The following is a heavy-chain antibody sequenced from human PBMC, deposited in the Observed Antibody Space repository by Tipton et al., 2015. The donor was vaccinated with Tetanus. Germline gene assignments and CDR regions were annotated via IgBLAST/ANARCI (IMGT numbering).Heavy chain of an antibody. CDR2: ISESGDVT. D-gene: IGHD3-10*01. J-gene: IGHJ4*02. Sequence: SLRLSCAASGFTFRSYAMSWVRQAPGKGLEWVSGISESGDVTHYAGSVRGRFTISRDNSKNTLYLQINSLRAEGAAMYYCARRGLGQSYYFDYWGQGTLVTVSS. V-gene: IGHV3-23*01. CDR3: ARRGLGQSYYFDY. CDR1: GFTFRSYA.